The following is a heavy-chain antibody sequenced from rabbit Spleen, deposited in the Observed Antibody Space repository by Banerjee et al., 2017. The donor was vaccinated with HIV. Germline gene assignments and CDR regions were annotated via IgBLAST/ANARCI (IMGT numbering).Heavy chain of an antibody. D-gene: IGHD1-1*01. V-gene: IGHV1S45*01. CDR1: RFSFSDRDV. CDR3: ARWVGGNGGYGDYFNL. J-gene: IGHJ4*01. CDR2: IYTGSGSR. Sequence: QEQLVESGGGLVQPEGSLTLTCKASRFSFSDRDVMCWVRQAPGKGLEWIACIYTGSGSRDYTTWAKGRFTISKISSTTVTLQMTSLTAADTATYFCARWVGGNGGYGDYFNLWGPGTLVTVS.